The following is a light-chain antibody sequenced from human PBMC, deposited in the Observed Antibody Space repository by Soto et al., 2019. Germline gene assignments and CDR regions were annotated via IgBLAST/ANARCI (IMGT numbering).Light chain of an antibody. CDR3: QAWGTGIRV. J-gene: IGLJ3*02. CDR1: SGNSSYA. V-gene: IGLV4-69*01. CDR2: LNSDGRH. Sequence: QLVLTQSPSASASLGAWVTLTCTLSSGNSSYAIAWHQQRPEKGPRYLMKLNSDGRHTTGDGIPDGFSDSSSGAERYLTISSLQSEDESDYFCQAWGTGIRVFGGGTKLTVL.